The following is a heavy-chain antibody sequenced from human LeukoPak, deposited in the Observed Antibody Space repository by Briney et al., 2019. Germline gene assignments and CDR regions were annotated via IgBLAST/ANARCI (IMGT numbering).Heavy chain of an antibody. J-gene: IGHJ6*02. V-gene: IGHV3-30*18. D-gene: IGHD2-15*01. CDR2: ISYDGYTK. CDR1: GFTFSSYG. Sequence: QPGGSLRLSCAASGFTFSSYGMPWVRQAPGKGLEWVAVISYDGYTKYYVDSVKGRFTISRDNGKSILYLQMNNLRGDDTAVYYCAKYVDVNYYGMEFRGQGITVIVSS. CDR3: AKYVDVNYYGMEF.